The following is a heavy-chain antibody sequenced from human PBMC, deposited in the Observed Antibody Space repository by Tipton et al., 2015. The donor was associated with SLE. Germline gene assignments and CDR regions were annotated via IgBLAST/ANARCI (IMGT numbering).Heavy chain of an antibody. CDR3: AREGAGDGYVLEY. V-gene: IGHV3-53*05. D-gene: IGHD5-24*01. CDR1: GFAVSNIY. CDR2: IHSDGAT. J-gene: IGHJ4*02. Sequence: SLRLSCEASGFAVSNIYMTWIRRAPGRGLEWVSVIHSDGATDYGQSVRGRFIISRDNSKNTLFLQMNSLRPEDTAVYYCAREGAGDGYVLEYWGQGTLVTVSS.